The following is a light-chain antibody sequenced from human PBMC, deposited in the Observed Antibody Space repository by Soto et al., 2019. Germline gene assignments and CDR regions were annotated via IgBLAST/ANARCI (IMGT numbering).Light chain of an antibody. Sequence: EIVLTQSPCTLSLSPGERVTFSCRASQSVSSSYLAWYQQKPGQAPRLLIYAASTRATGIPARFSGSGSGTDFTLTISRLEPEDFAVFYCQQYGSSPQTFGQGTKVDI. V-gene: IGKV3-20*01. CDR1: QSVSSSY. CDR3: QQYGSSPQT. CDR2: AAS. J-gene: IGKJ1*01.